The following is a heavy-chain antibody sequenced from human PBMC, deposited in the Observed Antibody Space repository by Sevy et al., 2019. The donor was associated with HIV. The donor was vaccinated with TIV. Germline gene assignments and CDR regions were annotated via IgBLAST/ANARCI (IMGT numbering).Heavy chain of an antibody. CDR3: TTDSWSQEDYYDY. Sequence: GGSLRLSCTASGFSFSNAWMSWVRQAPGKGLEWVGRFKGKTSGGAIDYAAPVKGRFIISTDDSKNTLYLQMSSLRTEDTAVYYCTTDSWSQEDYYDYWGQGTLVTVSS. J-gene: IGHJ4*02. V-gene: IGHV3-15*01. CDR2: FKGKTSGGAI. CDR1: GFSFSNAW. D-gene: IGHD6-13*01.